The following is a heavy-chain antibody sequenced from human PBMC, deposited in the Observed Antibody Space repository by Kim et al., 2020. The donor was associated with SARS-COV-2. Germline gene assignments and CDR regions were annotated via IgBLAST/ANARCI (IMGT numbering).Heavy chain of an antibody. Sequence: ASVKVSCKASGYTFTSYAMNWVRQAPGQGLEWMGWINTNTGNPTYAQGFTGRFVFSLDTSVSTAYLQISSLKAEDTAVYYCARVDIVATNRQTPNDYWGQGTLVTVSS. CDR2: INTNTGNP. V-gene: IGHV7-4-1*02. J-gene: IGHJ4*02. CDR1: GYTFTSYA. CDR3: ARVDIVATNRQTPNDY. D-gene: IGHD5-12*01.